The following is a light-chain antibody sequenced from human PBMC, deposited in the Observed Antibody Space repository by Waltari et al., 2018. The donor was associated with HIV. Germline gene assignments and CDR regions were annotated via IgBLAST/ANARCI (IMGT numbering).Light chain of an antibody. CDR1: QSVSSSY. Sequence: EIVLPQSPGTLSLSPGERATLSCRASQSVSSSYLDWYQQKPGQAPRLLIYGASSRATGIPDRFSGSGSGTDFTLTISRLEPEDFAVYSCQQYGSSPYTFGQGTKLEIK. CDR3: QQYGSSPYT. V-gene: IGKV3-20*01. CDR2: GAS. J-gene: IGKJ2*01.